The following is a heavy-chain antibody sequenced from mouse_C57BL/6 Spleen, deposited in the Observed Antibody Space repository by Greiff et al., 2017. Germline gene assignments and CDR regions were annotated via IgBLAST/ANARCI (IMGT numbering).Heavy chain of an antibody. J-gene: IGHJ4*01. Sequence: EVMLVESGEGLVKPGGSLKLSCAASGFTFSSYAMSWVRQTPEKRLEWVAYISSGGDYIYYADTVKGRFTISRDNARNTLYLQMSSLKSEDTAMYYCTRDRGRITTVVATDAMDYWGQGTSVTVSS. CDR3: TRDRGRITTVVATDAMDY. D-gene: IGHD1-1*01. CDR2: ISSGGDYI. V-gene: IGHV5-9-1*02. CDR1: GFTFSSYA.